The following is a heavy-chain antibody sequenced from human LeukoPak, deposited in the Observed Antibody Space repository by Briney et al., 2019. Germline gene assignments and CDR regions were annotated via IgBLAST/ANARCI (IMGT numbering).Heavy chain of an antibody. D-gene: IGHD5-18*01. V-gene: IGHV5-51*01. CDR2: IDPSDSET. CDR3: ARQTAMGRSGDY. Sequence: ESLKISCKASGYSFTSYWIGWVRQMPGKGLEWMGIIDPSDSETRYTPSFQGQVTISVDKSLTTADLQWNSLKASDTAMYYCARQTAMGRSGDYWGQGTLVTVSS. CDR1: GYSFTSYW. J-gene: IGHJ4*02.